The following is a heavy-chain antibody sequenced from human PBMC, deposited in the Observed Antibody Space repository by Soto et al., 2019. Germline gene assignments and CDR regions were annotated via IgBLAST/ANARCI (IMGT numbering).Heavy chain of an antibody. V-gene: IGHV4-30-4*01. J-gene: IGHJ5*02. Sequence: SETLSLTCTVSGGSISSGDYYWSWIRQPPGKGLEWIGYIYYSGSTYYNPSLKSRVTISVDTSKNQFSLKLSSVTAAETAVYYCARDFKGGIAGYAHWFDPWGQGTLVTVSS. CDR3: ARDFKGGIAGYAHWFDP. CDR1: GGSISSGDYY. D-gene: IGHD6-13*01. CDR2: IYYSGST.